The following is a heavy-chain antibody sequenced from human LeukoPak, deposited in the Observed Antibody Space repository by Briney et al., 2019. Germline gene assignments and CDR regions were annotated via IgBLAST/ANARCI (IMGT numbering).Heavy chain of an antibody. CDR1: GLTFSSYG. Sequence: GGSLRLSCAASGLTFSSYGMHWVRQAPGKGLEWVAFIRYDGSNKYYADSVKGRFTVSRDNSKNTLYLQMNSLRAEDTAVYYCAKTSPFTVNWGYFDYWGQGTLVTVSS. D-gene: IGHD4-17*01. J-gene: IGHJ4*02. CDR2: IRYDGSNK. V-gene: IGHV3-30*02. CDR3: AKTSPFTVNWGYFDY.